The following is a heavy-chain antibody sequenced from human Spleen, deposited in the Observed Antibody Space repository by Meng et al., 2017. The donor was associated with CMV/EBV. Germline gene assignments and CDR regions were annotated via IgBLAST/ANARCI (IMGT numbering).Heavy chain of an antibody. J-gene: IGHJ4*02. CDR2: IDSTSANI. CDR1: GITFSRYT. D-gene: IGHD6-6*01. V-gene: IGHV3-21*01. CDR3: ARFVAARSFDY. Sequence: LSCAASGITFSRYTMNWVRQAPGKGLEWVSSIDSTSANIYYADSVKGRFTISRDNAKNSLYLQMNSLRAEDTAVYYCARFVAARSFDYWGQGTLVTVSS.